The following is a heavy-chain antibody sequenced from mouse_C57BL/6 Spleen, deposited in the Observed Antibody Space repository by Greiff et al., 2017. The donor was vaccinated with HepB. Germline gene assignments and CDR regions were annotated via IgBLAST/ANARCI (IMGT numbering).Heavy chain of an antibody. CDR3: AIYSPYAMDY. Sequence: VQLQQPGAELVMPGASVKLSCKASGYTFTSYWMHWVKQRPGQGLEWIGEIDPSDSYTNYNQKFKGKSTLTVDKSSSTAYMQLSSLTSEDSAVYYCAIYSPYAMDYWGQGTSVTVSS. V-gene: IGHV1-69*01. CDR1: GYTFTSYW. D-gene: IGHD2-12*01. J-gene: IGHJ4*01. CDR2: IDPSDSYT.